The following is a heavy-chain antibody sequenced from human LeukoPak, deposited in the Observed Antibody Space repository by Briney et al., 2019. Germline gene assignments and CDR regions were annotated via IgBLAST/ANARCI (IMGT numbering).Heavy chain of an antibody. V-gene: IGHV4-59*01. D-gene: IGHD3-22*01. J-gene: IGHJ6*02. Sequence: SETLSLTCTVSGGSISSYYWSWIRQPPGKGLEWIGYIYYSGSTNYNPSLKSRVTISVDTSKNQFSLKLSSVTAADTAVYYCARVISGYPPFMDVWGQGTTVTVSS. CDR1: GGSISSYY. CDR2: IYYSGST. CDR3: ARVISGYPPFMDV.